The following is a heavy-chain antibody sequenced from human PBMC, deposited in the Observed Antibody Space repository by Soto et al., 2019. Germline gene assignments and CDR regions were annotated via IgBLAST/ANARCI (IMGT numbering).Heavy chain of an antibody. CDR1: GFTFRGYG. Sequence: GALRLSCAASGFTFRGYGMHWVRQAPGRGLEWVALISYDGSIKYYADSVRGRFTISRDNSKNTLYLQMNSLRAEDTAVYYCANSEYSRYKNIDVWGQGTTVTVSS. CDR2: ISYDGSIK. V-gene: IGHV3-30*18. D-gene: IGHD5-18*01. CDR3: ANSEYSRYKNIDV. J-gene: IGHJ6*02.